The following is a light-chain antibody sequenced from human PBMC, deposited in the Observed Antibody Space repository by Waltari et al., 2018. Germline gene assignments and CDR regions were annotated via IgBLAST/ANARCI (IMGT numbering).Light chain of an antibody. V-gene: IGKV2-30*02. CDR3: MQGTHWPLYT. J-gene: IGKJ2*01. CDR1: QSLVHSDGITY. CDR2: KAS. Sequence: DVVMSQSPLSLSVTLGQPASISCRSSQSLVHSDGITYLNWFQQRPGQSPRRIIYKASRRESWVPDRFSASGSGTNFTLKISRVEAEDVGFYYCMQGTHWPLYTFGQGTKLEI.